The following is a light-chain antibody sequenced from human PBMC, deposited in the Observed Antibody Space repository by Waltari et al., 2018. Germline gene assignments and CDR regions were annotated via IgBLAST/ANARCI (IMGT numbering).Light chain of an antibody. Sequence: DIVMTQSPLSLPVTPGEPASISCRSSQSLLHSNGYNYLDWYLQKQGQSPQVLIYLASYRASGVPDRFSGSGSGTEFTLKISRVEAEDVGVYYCMQARQTPWTFGQGTKVEIK. V-gene: IGKV2-28*01. CDR1: QSLLHSNGYNY. J-gene: IGKJ1*01. CDR3: MQARQTPWT. CDR2: LAS.